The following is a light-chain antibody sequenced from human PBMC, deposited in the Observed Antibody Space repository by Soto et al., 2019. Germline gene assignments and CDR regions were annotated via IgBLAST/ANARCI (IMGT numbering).Light chain of an antibody. CDR1: SSDVGGYNY. J-gene: IGLJ2*01. CDR3: SSYTSTNILI. CDR2: EVT. V-gene: IGLV2-14*01. Sequence: QSALTQPASVSGSPGQSITISCTGTSSDVGGYNYVSWYQQSPGKAPKLMIYEVTNRPSGVSNRFSGSKSANTASLTISGLQAEDEADYYCSSYTSTNILIFGGGTKVTVL.